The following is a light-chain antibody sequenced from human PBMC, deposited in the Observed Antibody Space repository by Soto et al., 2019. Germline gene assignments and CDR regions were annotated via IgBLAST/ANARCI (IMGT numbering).Light chain of an antibody. CDR1: QSVRND. Sequence: EIVLTQSPATLSLSPGERATLSCRASQSVRNDLVWYHQKPGQAPRVLIYSASNRATGIPARFSGSGSGTDFTLTISSLEPEDFAVYYCQQRTNWPTTFGGGNKVEMK. CDR3: QQRTNWPTT. J-gene: IGKJ4*01. CDR2: SAS. V-gene: IGKV3-11*01.